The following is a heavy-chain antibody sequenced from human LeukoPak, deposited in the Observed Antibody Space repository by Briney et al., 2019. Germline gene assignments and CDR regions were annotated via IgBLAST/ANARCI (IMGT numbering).Heavy chain of an antibody. D-gene: IGHD6-6*01. CDR2: ISGSGDKT. Sequence: PGGSLRLSCAASGFTFSSYAMSWVRQAPGKGLEWVSSISGSGDKTYYADSVKGQFTISRDNSKNTLYLQMNSLRAEDTAVYYCARRSYSSSSGFDYWGQGTLVTVSS. CDR3: ARRSYSSSSGFDY. V-gene: IGHV3-23*01. CDR1: GFTFSSYA. J-gene: IGHJ4*02.